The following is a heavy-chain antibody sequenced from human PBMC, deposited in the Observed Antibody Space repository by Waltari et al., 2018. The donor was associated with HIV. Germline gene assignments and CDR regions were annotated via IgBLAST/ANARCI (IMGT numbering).Heavy chain of an antibody. Sequence: QVQLVESGGAVAQPGMSLRLSCAASGFTFRRYGMQGVRQTPGKGLEWVASIWHNGSYASYADSVKGRSTISRDNSRDTLYLQINILRVEDVGIYYCARDIGYGTDFFDYWGRGTLVAISS. V-gene: IGHV3-33*01. J-gene: IGHJ4*01. CDR2: IWHNGSYA. D-gene: IGHD6-13*01. CDR3: ARDIGYGTDFFDY. CDR1: GFTFRRYG.